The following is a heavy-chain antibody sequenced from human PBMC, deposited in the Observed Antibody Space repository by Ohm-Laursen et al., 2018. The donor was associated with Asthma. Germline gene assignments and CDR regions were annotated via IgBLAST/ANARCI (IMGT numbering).Heavy chain of an antibody. V-gene: IGHV3-15*01. CDR2: IKRRSDGGTT. J-gene: IGHJ4*02. Sequence: GSLRLSCTASGFTFSSYAMSWVRQAPGKGLEWIGRIKRRSDGGTTEDFAPVKGRFTISRDDSINMLYLQMNSLRTEDTAVYYCTTDTGSSWSIDYWGQGTLVTVSS. CDR3: TTDTGSSWSIDY. D-gene: IGHD6-13*01. CDR1: GFTFSSYA.